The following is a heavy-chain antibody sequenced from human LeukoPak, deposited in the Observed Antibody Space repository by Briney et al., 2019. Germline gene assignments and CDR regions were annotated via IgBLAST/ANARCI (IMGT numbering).Heavy chain of an antibody. J-gene: IGHJ4*02. Sequence: ASVKVSCKASGYTFTGYYIHWVRQAPGQGLEWMGWIKPNSGDTNYAQKFQGRVTMTRDTSISTTYMELSSLRSEDTAVYYCARAGGGYYLDYWGQGTLVTVSS. CDR3: ARAGGGYYLDY. CDR1: GYTFTGYY. D-gene: IGHD3-3*01. CDR2: IKPNSGDT. V-gene: IGHV1-2*02.